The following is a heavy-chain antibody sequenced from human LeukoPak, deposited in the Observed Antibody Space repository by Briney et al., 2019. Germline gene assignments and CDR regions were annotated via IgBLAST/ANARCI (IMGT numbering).Heavy chain of an antibody. CDR3: ARGLVGRGWLPVGFDY. J-gene: IGHJ4*02. CDR1: GGTFSSYA. CDR2: IIPIFGTA. V-gene: IGHV1-69*05. Sequence: ASVKVSCKASGGTFSSYAISWVRPAPGQGLEWMGGIIPIFGTANYAQKFQGRVTITTDESTSTAYMELSSLRSEDTAVYYCARGLVGRGWLPVGFDYWGQGTLVTVSS. D-gene: IGHD5-12*01.